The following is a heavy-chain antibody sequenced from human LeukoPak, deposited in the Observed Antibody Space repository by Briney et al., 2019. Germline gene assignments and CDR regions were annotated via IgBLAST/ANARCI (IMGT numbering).Heavy chain of an antibody. V-gene: IGHV1-18*01. CDR1: GNTFISYG. Sequence: ASVKVSCKASGNTFISYGISWVRQAPGQGLEWMGWISAYNGNTNYAQKLQGRVTMTTDTSTSTAYMELRSLRSDDTAVYYCARDYYDFWSGYSGQVWFDPWGQGTLVTVSS. D-gene: IGHD3-3*01. CDR2: ISAYNGNT. CDR3: ARDYYDFWSGYSGQVWFDP. J-gene: IGHJ5*02.